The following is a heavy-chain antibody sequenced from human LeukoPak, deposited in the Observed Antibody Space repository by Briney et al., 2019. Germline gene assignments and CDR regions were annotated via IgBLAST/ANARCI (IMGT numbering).Heavy chain of an antibody. CDR3: ARDYDRYYMDV. CDR1: GFTVSSNY. CDR2: IYSGGST. D-gene: IGHD3-3*01. Sequence: GGSLRLSCAASGFTVSSNYMSWVRQAPGKGLEWVSVIYSGGSTYYADSVKGRFTISRDNSKNTLYLQMNSLRAEDTAVYYCARDYDRYYMDVWGKGTTVTVSS. V-gene: IGHV3-66*01. J-gene: IGHJ6*03.